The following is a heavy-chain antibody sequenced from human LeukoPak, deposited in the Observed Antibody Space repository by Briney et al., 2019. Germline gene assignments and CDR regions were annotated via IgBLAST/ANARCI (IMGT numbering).Heavy chain of an antibody. CDR3: AREGRAANFDY. D-gene: IGHD6-13*01. Sequence: GGSLRLSCAASGLTFRSDPMNWVRQAPGKGLEWVSYISSSSGTIYYADSVKGRFTISRDNAKNSLYLQMNSLRDGDTAVYYCAREGRAANFDYWGQGTLVTVSS. CDR2: ISSSSGTI. V-gene: IGHV3-48*02. CDR1: GLTFRSDP. J-gene: IGHJ4*02.